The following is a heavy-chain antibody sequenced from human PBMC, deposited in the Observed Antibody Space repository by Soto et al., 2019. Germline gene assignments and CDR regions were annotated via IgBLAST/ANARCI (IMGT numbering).Heavy chain of an antibody. CDR3: ARPYSSSSSPYYAMDV. CDR1: GFNFSSYG. Sequence: PGGSLRLSCAASGFNFSSYGMHWVRQAPGRGLEWVALISYDGSSKKYADSVKGRFTSSRDNSKNTLYLQMNSLRAEDTALYFCARPYSSSSSPYYAMDVWGQGTTVTVSS. V-gene: IGHV3-33*01. D-gene: IGHD6-6*01. CDR2: ISYDGSSK. J-gene: IGHJ6*02.